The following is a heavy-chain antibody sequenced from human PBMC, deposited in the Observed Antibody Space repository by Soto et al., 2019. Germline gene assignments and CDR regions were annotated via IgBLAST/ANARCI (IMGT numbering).Heavy chain of an antibody. D-gene: IGHD2-2*01. CDR1: GFTFSSYS. Sequence: GGSLRLSCAASGFTFSSYSMNWVRQAPGKGLEWVSSISSSSSYIYYADSVKGRFTISRDNAKNSLYLQMNSLRAEDTAVYYCARDLPAAANNWFDPWGQGTLVTVSS. V-gene: IGHV3-21*01. CDR2: ISSSSSYI. J-gene: IGHJ5*02. CDR3: ARDLPAAANNWFDP.